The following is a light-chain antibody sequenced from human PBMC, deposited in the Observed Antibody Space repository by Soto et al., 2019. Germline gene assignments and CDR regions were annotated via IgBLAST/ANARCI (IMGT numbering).Light chain of an antibody. CDR1: SSDVGGYNY. CDR2: DVS. J-gene: IGLJ2*01. CDR3: SSYTSSSTPD. Sequence: QSALTQPASVSGSPGQSITISCTGTSSDVGGYNYVSWYQQHPGKAPKLMIYDVSNRPSGVSNRFSGSKSGNTASLTISGLQAEDDADYYCSSYTSSSTPDFGGGTKLTVL. V-gene: IGLV2-14*01.